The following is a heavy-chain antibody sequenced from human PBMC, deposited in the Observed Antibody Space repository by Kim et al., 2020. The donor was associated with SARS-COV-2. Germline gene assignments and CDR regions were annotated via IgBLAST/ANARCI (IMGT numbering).Heavy chain of an antibody. J-gene: IGHJ4*02. CDR2: ISSSSSYI. D-gene: IGHD6-19*01. CDR3: ARDPNRLLAVAGSWYFDY. V-gene: IGHV3-21*01. Sequence: GGSLRLSCAASGFTFSSYSMNWVRQAPGKGLEWVSSISSSSSYIYYADSVKGRFTISRENAKNSLYLQMNSLRAEDTAVYYCARDPNRLLAVAGSWYFDYWGQGTLVTVSS. CDR1: GFTFSSYS.